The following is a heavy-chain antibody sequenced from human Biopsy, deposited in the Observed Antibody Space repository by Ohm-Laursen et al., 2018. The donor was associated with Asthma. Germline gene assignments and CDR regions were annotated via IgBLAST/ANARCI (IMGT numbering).Heavy chain of an antibody. J-gene: IGHJ3*02. D-gene: IGHD3-9*01. CDR1: GYTFISYA. V-gene: IGHV1-3*01. CDR2: INAGNGNT. Sequence: GSSVKVYCKASGYTFISYAIHWVRQAPGQRLEWMGWINAGNGNTKYSQKFQGRVTITRDTSASTAYMELSSLRSEDTAVYYCARTYYDFLTGQVNDAFATWGQGTMVTVSS. CDR3: ARTYYDFLTGQVNDAFAT.